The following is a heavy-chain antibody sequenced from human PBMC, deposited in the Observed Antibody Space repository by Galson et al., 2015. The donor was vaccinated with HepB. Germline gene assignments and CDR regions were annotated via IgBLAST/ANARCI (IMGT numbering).Heavy chain of an antibody. J-gene: IGHJ6*02. CDR3: ARGRPNYDSSGYPQYGIDV. CDR1: GFTFSSYD. CDR2: IGTAGDP. Sequence: SLRLSCAASGFTFSSYDMHWVRQATGKGLEWVSAIGTAGDPYYPGSVKGRFTISRENAKNSLYLQMNSLRAGDTAVYYCARGRPNYDSSGYPQYGIDVWGQGTTVTVSS. V-gene: IGHV3-13*05. D-gene: IGHD3-22*01.